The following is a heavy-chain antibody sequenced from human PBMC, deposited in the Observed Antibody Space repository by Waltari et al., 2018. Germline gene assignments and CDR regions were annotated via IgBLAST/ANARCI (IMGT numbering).Heavy chain of an antibody. V-gene: IGHV3-7*01. D-gene: IGHD2-21*01. CDR2: IKKDGGET. Sequence: EVQLVESGGGLVQPGGSLRLSCAASGFTCSDYWMHWVRQAPGEGLEWVANIKKDGGETYYVDSVKGRFTVSRDNAKNSLYLQMSSLRGEDTAVYYCARDRGYCGGDCYKNLDYWGQGTLVAVSS. J-gene: IGHJ4*02. CDR1: GFTCSDYW. CDR3: ARDRGYCGGDCYKNLDY.